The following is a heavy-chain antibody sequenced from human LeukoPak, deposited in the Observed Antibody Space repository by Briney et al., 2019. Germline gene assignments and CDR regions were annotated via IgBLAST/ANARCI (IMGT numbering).Heavy chain of an antibody. V-gene: IGHV1-46*01. D-gene: IGHD5-18*01. CDR1: GYTFTNYY. CDR2: IYPSGGST. CDR3: ARDRGYSYGTNWFDP. J-gene: IGHJ5*02. Sequence: ASVKVSCKASGYTFTNYYMHWVRQAPGQGLEWMGIIYPSGGSTSYAQKFQGRVTMTRDTSTSTIYMDLSSLTSEDTAVYYCARDRGYSYGTNWFDPWGQGTLVTVSS.